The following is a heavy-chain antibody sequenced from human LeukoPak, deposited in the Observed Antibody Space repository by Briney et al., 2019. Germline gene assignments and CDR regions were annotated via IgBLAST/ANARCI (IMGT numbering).Heavy chain of an antibody. V-gene: IGHV3-9*01. CDR2: ISWNSGSI. CDR3: AKGGYSLGSWFDP. J-gene: IGHJ5*02. Sequence: GGSLRLSCAVSGFTFDDYAMHWVRQAPGKGLEWVSGISWNSGSIGYADSVKGRFTISRDNAKNSLYLQMNSLRAEDTALYYCAKGGYSLGSWFDPWGQGTLVTVSS. CDR1: GFTFDDYA. D-gene: IGHD5-18*01.